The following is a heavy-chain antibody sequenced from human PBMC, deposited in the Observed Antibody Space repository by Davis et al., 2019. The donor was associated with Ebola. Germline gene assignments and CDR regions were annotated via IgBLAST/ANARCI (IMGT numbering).Heavy chain of an antibody. CDR3: ARARCSGGNCFLVFDY. CDR2: ISSSSSTI. CDR1: GFTFSSYS. Sequence: GESLKISCAASGFTFSSYSMNWVRQAPGKGLEWVSYISSSSSTIYYADSVKGRFTISRDNAKNSLNLQMNSLRDEDTAVYYCARARCSGGNCFLVFDYWGQGTLVTVSS. V-gene: IGHV3-48*02. J-gene: IGHJ4*02. D-gene: IGHD2-15*01.